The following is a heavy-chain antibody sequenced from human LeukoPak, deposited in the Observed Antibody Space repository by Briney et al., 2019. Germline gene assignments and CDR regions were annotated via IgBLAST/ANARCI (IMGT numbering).Heavy chain of an antibody. J-gene: IGHJ1*01. CDR1: GFTVSSNY. D-gene: IGHD2-21*02. CDR2: IYSGGST. V-gene: IGHV3-53*01. Sequence: GGSLRLSCAASGFTVSSNYMNWVRQAPGKGLEWVSVIYSGGSTYYADSVKGRFTISRDNSKNTLYLQMNSLRAEDTAVYYCATPEYCGGDCYSFQHWGQGTLVTISS. CDR3: ATPEYCGGDCYSFQH.